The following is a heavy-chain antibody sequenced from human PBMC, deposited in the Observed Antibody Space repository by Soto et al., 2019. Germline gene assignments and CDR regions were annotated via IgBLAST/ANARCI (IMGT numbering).Heavy chain of an antibody. CDR2: INHSGST. CDR3: ARSLRQYYYYYYMDV. J-gene: IGHJ6*03. CDR1: GGSFSGYY. V-gene: IGHV4-34*01. D-gene: IGHD3-16*02. Sequence: PSETLSLTCAVYGGSFSGYYWSWIRQPPGKGLEWIGEINHSGSTNYNPSLKSRVTISADTSKNQFSLKLSSVTAADTAVYYCARSLRQYYYYYYMDVWGKGTTVTVSS.